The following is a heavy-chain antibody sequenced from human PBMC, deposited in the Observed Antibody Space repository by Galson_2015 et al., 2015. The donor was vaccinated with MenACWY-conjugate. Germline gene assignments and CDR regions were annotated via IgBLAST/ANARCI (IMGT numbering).Heavy chain of an antibody. CDR1: GYSVTSHY. CDR3: AREGLSYFSRETCHSSDAFDV. V-gene: IGHV1-46*01. CDR2: INPNGGIT. J-gene: IGHJ3*01. D-gene: IGHD2-15*01. Sequence: SVKVSCKASGYSVTSHYIHWVRQAPGQGLEWMGLINPNGGITIYAQKFQGRVTVARDTSTSTVFLELSSLTSDDTAVFYCAREGLSYFSRETCHSSDAFDVWGQGTMVTVSS.